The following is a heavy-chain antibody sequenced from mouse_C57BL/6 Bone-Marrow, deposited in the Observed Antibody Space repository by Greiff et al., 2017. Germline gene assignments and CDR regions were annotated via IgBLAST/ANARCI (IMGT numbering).Heavy chain of an antibody. J-gene: IGHJ4*01. CDR1: GYTFTRYW. D-gene: IGHD1-1*01. Sequence: QVQLQQPGAELVKPGASVKLSCKASGYTFTRYWMHWVKQRPGQGLEWIGMIHPNSGSTNYNEKFKSKATLTVAKSSSTAYVQLSSLTSEDSAVYYCTRRPYYYGSSYPYYAMDYWGQGTSVTVSS. CDR2: IHPNSGST. V-gene: IGHV1-64*01. CDR3: TRRPYYYGSSYPYYAMDY.